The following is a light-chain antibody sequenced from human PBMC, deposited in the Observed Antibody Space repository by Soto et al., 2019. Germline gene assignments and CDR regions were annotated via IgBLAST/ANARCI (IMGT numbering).Light chain of an antibody. J-gene: IGKJ1*01. V-gene: IGKV3-15*01. CDR2: GAS. CDR1: QSVSGN. Sequence: EIVMTQSPGTLSVSPGERATLSCRASQSVSGNLAWYQQKPGQAPRLLIYGASTRATGIPARFSGSGSGTEFTLTISSLQSEDFAVYYCQQYNNWPRTFGQGIKVEIK. CDR3: QQYNNWPRT.